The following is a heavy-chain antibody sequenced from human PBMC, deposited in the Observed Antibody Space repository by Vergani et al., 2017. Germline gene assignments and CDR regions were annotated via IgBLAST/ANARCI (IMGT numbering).Heavy chain of an antibody. Sequence: VQLVQSGAEVKKPGASVKISCKGSGYSFTSYWIGWVRQMPGKGLEWMGIIYPGDSDTRYSPSFQGQVTISADKSISTAYLQWSSLKASDTAMYYCARRWVGYCSGGSCYGGWFDPWGQGTLVTVSS. J-gene: IGHJ5*02. CDR1: GYSFTSYW. CDR2: IYPGDSDT. CDR3: ARRWVGYCSGGSCYGGWFDP. V-gene: IGHV5-51*01. D-gene: IGHD2-15*01.